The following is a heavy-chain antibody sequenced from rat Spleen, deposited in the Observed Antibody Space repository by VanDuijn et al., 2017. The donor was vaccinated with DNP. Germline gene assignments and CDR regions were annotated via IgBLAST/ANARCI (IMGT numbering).Heavy chain of an antibody. J-gene: IGHJ1*01. D-gene: IGHD1-4*01. CDR1: GYIFSSNY. Sequence: QIQLQQSGAELAKPGSSVKISCRASGYIFSSNYIGWIKQTTGQGLEYIGYINTGSGGTNYNEKFKGKATLTVAKSSSTAFMQLRSLTPDDSAVYYCARRRLPYWYFDFWGPGAMVTVSS. V-gene: IGHV1-43*01. CDR2: INTGSGGT. CDR3: ARRRLPYWYFDF.